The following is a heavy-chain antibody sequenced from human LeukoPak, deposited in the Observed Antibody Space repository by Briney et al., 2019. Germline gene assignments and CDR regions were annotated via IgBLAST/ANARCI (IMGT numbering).Heavy chain of an antibody. CDR2: IYYSGST. J-gene: IGHJ4*02. CDR3: ARAHPSVTNLDY. V-gene: IGHV4-59*01. D-gene: IGHD4-17*01. Sequence: SETLSLTCTASGGSISSYYWSWIRQPPGKGLEWIGYIYYSGSTNYNPSLKSRVTIPVDTSKNQFSLKLSSVTAADAAVYYCARAHPSVTNLDYWEQGPLVSVPS. CDR1: GGSISSYY.